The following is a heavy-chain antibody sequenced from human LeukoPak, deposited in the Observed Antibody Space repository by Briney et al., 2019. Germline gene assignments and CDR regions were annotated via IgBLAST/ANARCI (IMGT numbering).Heavy chain of an antibody. V-gene: IGHV4-61*02. CDR1: GGSIRSGSYY. D-gene: IGHD3-22*01. J-gene: IGHJ4*02. CDR3: ARTASGYYLFDY. Sequence: PSETLSLTCTVSGGSIRSGSYYWNWIRQPAGKGLEWIGRMYTSGTTNYNPSIKSRVTISVDTSKNQFSLKLSSVTAADTAVYYCARTASGYYLFDYWGQGTLVTVSS. CDR2: MYTSGTT.